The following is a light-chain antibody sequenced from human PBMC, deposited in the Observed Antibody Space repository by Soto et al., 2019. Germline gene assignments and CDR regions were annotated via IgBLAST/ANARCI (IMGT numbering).Light chain of an antibody. V-gene: IGLV2-11*01. CDR1: SSDVGGYNY. J-gene: IGLJ1*01. Sequence: QSALTQPRSVSGSPGQSVTISCTGTSSDVGGYNYVSWYQQHPGKAPKLMIYAVNKRPSGVPDRFSGSKSGNTASLTISGLQADDEADYYCCSSAGNLFVFGRGTKLTVL. CDR3: CSSAGNLFV. CDR2: AVN.